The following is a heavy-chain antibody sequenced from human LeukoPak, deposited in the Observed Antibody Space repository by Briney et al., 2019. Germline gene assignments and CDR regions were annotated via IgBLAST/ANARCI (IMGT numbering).Heavy chain of an antibody. D-gene: IGHD3-16*02. CDR1: GFTFSSYS. Sequence: PGGSLRLSCAASGFTFSSYSMNWVRQAPGKGLEWVSSISSSSSYIYYADSVKGRFTISRDNAKNSLYLQMNSLRAEDTALYYCARGQLGELSSPDYWGQGTLVTVSS. V-gene: IGHV3-21*04. CDR3: ARGQLGELSSPDY. J-gene: IGHJ4*02. CDR2: ISSSSSYI.